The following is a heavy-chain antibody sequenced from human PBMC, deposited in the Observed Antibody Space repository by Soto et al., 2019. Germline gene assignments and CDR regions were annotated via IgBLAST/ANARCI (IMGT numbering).Heavy chain of an antibody. CDR3: ARLGYCSGGSCYSTSDWFDP. Sequence: SETLSLTCTVSGGSISSSSYCWGWIRQPPGKGLEWIGSIYYSGSTYYNPSLKSRVTISVDTSKNQFSLKLSSVTAADTAVYYCARLGYCSGGSCYSTSDWFDPWGQGTLVTVSS. J-gene: IGHJ5*02. CDR1: GGSISSSSYC. CDR2: IYYSGST. V-gene: IGHV4-39*01. D-gene: IGHD2-15*01.